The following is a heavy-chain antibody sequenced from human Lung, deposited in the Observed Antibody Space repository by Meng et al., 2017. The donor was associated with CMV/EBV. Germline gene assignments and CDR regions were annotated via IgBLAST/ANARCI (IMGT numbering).Heavy chain of an antibody. CDR3: ATHDFLRGHWYFDL. V-gene: IGHV1-69*05. Sequence: ASGDTFSNYAISWVRQAPGQGLEWMGGIIPIFGTTNSAQKFQGRVTITTDEPRSTAYMELSSLTSEDTAVYYCATHDFLRGHWYFDLWGRGTLVTVSS. D-gene: IGHD3/OR15-3a*01. J-gene: IGHJ2*01. CDR1: GDTFSNYA. CDR2: IIPIFGTT.